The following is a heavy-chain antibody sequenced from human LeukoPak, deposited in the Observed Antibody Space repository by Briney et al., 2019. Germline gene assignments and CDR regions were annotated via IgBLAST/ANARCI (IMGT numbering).Heavy chain of an antibody. Sequence: SVKVSCKASGGTFSSYAISWVRQAPGQGLEWMGGIIPIFGTANYAQKFQGRVTITADESTSTAYMELSSLRSEDTAVYYCARDDPPDYDFWSGYHGAFDIWGQGTMVTVSS. CDR3: ARDDPPDYDFWSGYHGAFDI. J-gene: IGHJ3*02. D-gene: IGHD3-3*01. CDR2: IIPIFGTA. V-gene: IGHV1-69*01. CDR1: GGTFSSYA.